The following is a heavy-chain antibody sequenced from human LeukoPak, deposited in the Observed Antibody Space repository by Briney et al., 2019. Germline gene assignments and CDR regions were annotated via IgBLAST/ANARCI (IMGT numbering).Heavy chain of an antibody. CDR3: ARGRVSPRHFDI. CDR1: GGSISSGDYY. V-gene: IGHV4-30-4*08. Sequence: SQSLSLTCTVSGGSISSGDYYWSWIRQPPGKGLEWIGYIYYSGSTYYNPSLKSRVTISVDTSKNQFSLKLSSVTAADTAVYYCARGRVSPRHFDIWGQGTMVTVSS. CDR2: IYYSGST. D-gene: IGHD6-13*01. J-gene: IGHJ3*02.